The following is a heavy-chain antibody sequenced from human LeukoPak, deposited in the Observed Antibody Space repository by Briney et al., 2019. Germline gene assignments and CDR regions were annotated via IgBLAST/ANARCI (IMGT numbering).Heavy chain of an antibody. Sequence: GGSLRLSCAASGFTFSSYWMHWVRQAPGKGVVWVSRINSDGSSTSYADSVKGRFTISRDNAKNTLYLQMNSLRAEDTAVYYCARTIAAAGTFDPYWGQGTLVTVSS. V-gene: IGHV3-74*01. CDR1: GFTFSSYW. CDR2: INSDGSST. D-gene: IGHD6-13*01. J-gene: IGHJ4*02. CDR3: ARTIAAAGTFDPY.